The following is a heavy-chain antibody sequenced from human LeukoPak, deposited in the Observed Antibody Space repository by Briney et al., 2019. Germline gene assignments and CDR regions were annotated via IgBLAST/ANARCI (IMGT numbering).Heavy chain of an antibody. CDR3: AREVLIYYYGSGTNPGAFDI. D-gene: IGHD3-10*01. V-gene: IGHV4-59*01. CDR2: INHSGST. CDR1: GGSISSYY. Sequence: SETLSLTCTVSGGSISSYYWSWIRQPPGKGLEWIGEINHSGSTNYNPSLKSRVTISVDTSKNQFSLKLSSVTAADTAVYYCAREVLIYYYGSGTNPGAFDIWGQGTMVTVSS. J-gene: IGHJ3*02.